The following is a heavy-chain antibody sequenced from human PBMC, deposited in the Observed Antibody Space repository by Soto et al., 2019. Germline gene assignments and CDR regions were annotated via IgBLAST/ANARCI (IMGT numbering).Heavy chain of an antibody. CDR1: GFTFSSYG. CDR2: IWYDGSNK. D-gene: IGHD7-27*01. J-gene: IGHJ4*02. V-gene: IGHV3-33*01. CDR3: ARDLSVVHSTGAMGGLNY. Sequence: GGSLGLSCAASGFTFSSYGMHWVRQAPGKGLEWVAVIWYDGSNKYYADSVKGRFTISRDNSKNTLYLQMNSLRAEDTAVYYCARDLSVVHSTGAMGGLNYWGQGTLVTVSS.